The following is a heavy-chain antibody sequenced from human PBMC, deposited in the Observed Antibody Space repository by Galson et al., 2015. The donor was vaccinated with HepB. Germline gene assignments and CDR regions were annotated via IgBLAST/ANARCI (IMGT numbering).Heavy chain of an antibody. CDR3: ARDGRAYKANWGRGLDY. D-gene: IGHD7-27*01. Sequence: SLRLSCAASGFTFSSYGMHWVRQAPGKGLEWVAVIWYDGSNKYYADSVKGRFTISRDNSKNTLYLQMNSLRAEDTAVYYCARDGRAYKANWGRGLDYWGQGTLVTVSS. CDR1: GFTFSSYG. V-gene: IGHV3-33*01. CDR2: IWYDGSNK. J-gene: IGHJ4*02.